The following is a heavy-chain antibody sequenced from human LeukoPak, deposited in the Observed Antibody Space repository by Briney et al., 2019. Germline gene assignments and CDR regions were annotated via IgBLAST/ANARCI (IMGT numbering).Heavy chain of an antibody. Sequence: ASVKVSCKASGGTFSSYAISWVRQAPGQGLEWMGWINPNSGGTNYAQKFQGRVTMTRDTSISTAYMELSRLRSDDTAVYYCARAPKDIVVVPASWWFDPWGQGTLVTVSS. CDR3: ARAPKDIVVVPASWWFDP. CDR2: INPNSGGT. J-gene: IGHJ5*02. D-gene: IGHD2-2*01. V-gene: IGHV1-2*02. CDR1: GGTFSSYA.